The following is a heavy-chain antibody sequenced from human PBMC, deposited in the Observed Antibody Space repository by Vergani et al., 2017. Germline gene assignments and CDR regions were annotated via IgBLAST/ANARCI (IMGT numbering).Heavy chain of an antibody. CDR1: GGSISSSNW. D-gene: IGHD4-17*01. Sequence: QVQLQESGPGLVKPSGTLSLTCAVSGGSISSSNWWSWVRQPPGKGLAWIGSIYHSGSTYYNPSLKSRVTISVDTSKNQFSLKLSSVTAADTAVYYCARNGDTHFNWFDPWGQGTLVTVSS. V-gene: IGHV4-4*02. J-gene: IGHJ5*02. CDR3: ARNGDTHFNWFDP. CDR2: IYHSGST.